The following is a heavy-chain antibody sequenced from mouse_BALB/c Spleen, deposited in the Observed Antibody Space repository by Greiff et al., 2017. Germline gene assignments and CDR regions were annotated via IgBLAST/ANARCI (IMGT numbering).Heavy chain of an antibody. CDR1: GYTFTDYE. CDR2: IDPETGGT. J-gene: IGHJ3*01. D-gene: IGHD1-2*01. V-gene: IGHV1-15*01. CDR3: TRNYYGYLFAY. Sequence: VQLQQSGAELVRPGASVTLSCKASGYTFTDYEMHWVKQTPVHGLEWIGAIDPETGGTAYNQKFKGKATLTADKSSSTAYMELRSLTSEDSAVYYCTRNYYGYLFAYWGQGTLVTVSA.